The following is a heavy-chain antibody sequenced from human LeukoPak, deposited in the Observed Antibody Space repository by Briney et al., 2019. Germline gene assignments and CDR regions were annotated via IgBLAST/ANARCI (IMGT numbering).Heavy chain of an antibody. D-gene: IGHD3-3*01. CDR3: ARGITIFGVVILDY. Sequence: KPSETLSLTCAVYGGSFSAYYWSWIRQPPGKGLEWIGEINHSGSTNYNPSLKSRVTISVDTSKNQFSLKLSSVTAADTAVYYCARGITIFGVVILDYWGQGTLVTVSS. CDR1: GGSFSAYY. J-gene: IGHJ4*02. CDR2: INHSGST. V-gene: IGHV4-34*01.